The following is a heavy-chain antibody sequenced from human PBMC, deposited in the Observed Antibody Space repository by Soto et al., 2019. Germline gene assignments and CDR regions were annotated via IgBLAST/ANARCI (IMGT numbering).Heavy chain of an antibody. D-gene: IGHD6-13*01. CDR1: GFTFSSYS. V-gene: IGHV3-48*01. Sequence: EVQLVESGGGLVQPGGSLRLSCAASGFTFSSYSMNWVRQTPGKGLEWVSYISSGGSTIYYADSVKDRFTISRDNAKNSLDLQMNSLRAEDTAVYYCATHPRDSSGWLARDYYYGVDVWGQGTTVTVSS. CDR3: ATHPRDSSGWLARDYYYGVDV. J-gene: IGHJ6*02. CDR2: ISSGGSTI.